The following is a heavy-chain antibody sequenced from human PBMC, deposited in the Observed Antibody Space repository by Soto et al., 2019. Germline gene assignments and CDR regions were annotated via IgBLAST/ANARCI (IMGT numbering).Heavy chain of an antibody. CDR1: GGSISSPNW. D-gene: IGHD2-2*02. CDR3: ATLPPRIELTGLPIPT. Sequence: QVQLRQSGPGLVKPSGTLSLTCAVSGGSISSPNWWSWVRQSPGKGLEWIGEMYHSGSTNYNPSLRGRVTISVDKSNNQFSLKSRSVTAADTAIYYCATLPPRIELTGLPIPTWGQGTLVTVSS. CDR2: MYHSGST. J-gene: IGHJ4*02. V-gene: IGHV4-4*02.